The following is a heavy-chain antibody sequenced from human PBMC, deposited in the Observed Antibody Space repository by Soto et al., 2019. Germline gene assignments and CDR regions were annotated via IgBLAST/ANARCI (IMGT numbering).Heavy chain of an antibody. Sequence: GGSLRLSCAASGFTFGDYAMQWVRQAPGKGLEWVSAISWNSGSIDYADSVKGRFTISRDNAKNSLYRQMNSLRAEDTALYYCAKSHNTSGWYVTTDSWRQGTRVTVSS. CDR1: GFTFGDYA. CDR3: AKSHNTSGWYVTTDS. J-gene: IGHJ4*02. CDR2: ISWNSGSI. D-gene: IGHD6-19*01. V-gene: IGHV3-9*01.